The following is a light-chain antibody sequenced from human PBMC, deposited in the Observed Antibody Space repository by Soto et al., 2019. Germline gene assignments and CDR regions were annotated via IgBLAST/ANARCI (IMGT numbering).Light chain of an antibody. CDR3: QQYGSSPGT. CDR2: GAS. CDR1: QTVSSDY. Sequence: EIVLTQSPDTLSLSPGERATLSCRASQTVSSDYLAWYQQKPGQAPRLLIYGASSRATAIPDRFSGSGSGTDFTLTISRLEPEDFAVYYCQQYGSSPGTFGQGTKVDIK. V-gene: IGKV3-20*01. J-gene: IGKJ1*01.